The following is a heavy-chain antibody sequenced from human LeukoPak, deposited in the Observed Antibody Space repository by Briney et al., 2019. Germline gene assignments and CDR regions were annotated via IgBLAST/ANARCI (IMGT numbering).Heavy chain of an antibody. D-gene: IGHD3-22*01. J-gene: IGHJ4*02. CDR1: GGSISSYY. V-gene: IGHV4-59*01. CDR3: ARSPNSSGYYV. CDR2: IYYSGST. Sequence: SETLSLTCTVSGGSISSYYWSWIRQPPGKGLEWIGYIYYSGSTNYNPSLKGRVTISVDTSKNQFSLKLSSVTAADTAVYYCARSPNSSGYYVWGQGTLVTVSS.